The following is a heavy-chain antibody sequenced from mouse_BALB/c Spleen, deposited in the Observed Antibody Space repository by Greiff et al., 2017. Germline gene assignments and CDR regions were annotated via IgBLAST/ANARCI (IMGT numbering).Heavy chain of an antibody. J-gene: IGHJ4*01. CDR3: ARDWEGGAMDY. CDR1: GFNIKDTY. Sequence: EVQLQQSGAELVKPGASVKLSCTASGFNIKDTYMHWVKQRPEQGLEWIGRIDPANGNTKYDPKFQGKATITADTSSNTAYLQLSSLTSEDTAVYYCARDWEGGAMDYWGQGTSVTVSS. D-gene: IGHD4-1*01. CDR2: IDPANGNT. V-gene: IGHV14-3*02.